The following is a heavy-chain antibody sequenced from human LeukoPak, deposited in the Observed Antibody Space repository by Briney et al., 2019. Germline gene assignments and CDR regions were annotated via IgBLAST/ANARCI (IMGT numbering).Heavy chain of an antibody. CDR1: GFALSSHW. CDR3: ARDFTIAAAGTLWPYYGMDV. V-gene: IGHV3-7*03. J-gene: IGHJ6*02. Sequence: PGGSLRLSCAASGFALSSHWMTWVRQVPGRGPEWVANVNRDGSETYYLDSVKGRFTISKDNAKNSLYLQMNSLRAEDTAVYYCARDFTIAAAGTLWPYYGMDVWGQGTTVTVSS. CDR2: VNRDGSET. D-gene: IGHD6-13*01.